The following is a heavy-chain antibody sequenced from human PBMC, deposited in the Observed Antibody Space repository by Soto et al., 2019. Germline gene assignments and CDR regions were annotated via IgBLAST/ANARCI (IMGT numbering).Heavy chain of an antibody. D-gene: IGHD3-22*01. V-gene: IGHV4-39*01. J-gene: IGHJ4*02. CDR1: GGSISSSSYY. CDR3: ARLRDYYDSSGIFDY. CDR2: IYYSGST. Sequence: QLQLQESGPGLVKPSETMSLTCTVSGGSISSSSYYWGWIRQPPGKGLEWIGSIYYSGSTYYNPSLKSRVTISVDTSKNQVSLKLSSVTAADTAVYYCARLRDYYDSSGIFDYWGQGTLVTVSS.